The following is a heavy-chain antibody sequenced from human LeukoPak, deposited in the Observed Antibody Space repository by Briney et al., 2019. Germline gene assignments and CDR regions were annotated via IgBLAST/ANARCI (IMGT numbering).Heavy chain of an antibody. CDR2: IYYSGST. D-gene: IGHD5-12*01. Sequence: SETLSLTCTVSGGSISSSSYYWGWIRQPPGKGLEWIGSIYYSGSTYYNPSLKSRVTISVDTSKNQFSLKLSSVTAADTAVYYCARDPDRGYSGYDQWGQGTLVTVSS. J-gene: IGHJ5*02. V-gene: IGHV4-39*07. CDR3: ARDPDRGYSGYDQ. CDR1: GGSISSSSYY.